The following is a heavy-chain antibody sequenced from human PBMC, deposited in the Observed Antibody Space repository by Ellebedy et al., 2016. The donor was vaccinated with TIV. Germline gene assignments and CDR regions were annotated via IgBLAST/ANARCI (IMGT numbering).Heavy chain of an antibody. CDR1: GFTFSSYG. CDR3: AKGRGGGSDSSAPRYYFDS. CDR2: ISHTGSRT. D-gene: IGHD6-19*01. J-gene: IGHJ4*02. Sequence: PGGSLRLSCAASGFTFSSYGIHWVRQAPGKGLEWVSTISHTGSRTYYANSVEGRFIISRDNSKRTLYLQMNSLRAGDTAVYYCAKGRGGGSDSSAPRYYFDSWGLGTLVTVSS. V-gene: IGHV3-23*01.